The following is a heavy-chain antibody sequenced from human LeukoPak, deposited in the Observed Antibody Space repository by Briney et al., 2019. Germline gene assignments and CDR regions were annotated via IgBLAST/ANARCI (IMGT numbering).Heavy chain of an antibody. J-gene: IGHJ4*02. Sequence: PGGSLRLSWAASGSTFIRDWMHWVRQAPGKGLVWVSRVKSDASDTIYADSVKGRFAISRDYAKNTLYLQMDSLRAEDTAVYYCTTGIGNYYYYWGQGTLVTVAS. V-gene: IGHV3-74*01. CDR1: GSTFIRDW. D-gene: IGHD3-10*01. CDR3: TTGIGNYYYY. CDR2: VKSDASDT.